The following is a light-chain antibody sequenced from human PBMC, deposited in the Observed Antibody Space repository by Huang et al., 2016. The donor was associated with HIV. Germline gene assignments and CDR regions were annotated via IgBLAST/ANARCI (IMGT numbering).Light chain of an antibody. V-gene: IGKV1-6*01. CDR2: AAS. CDR3: LQDYNYPRT. Sequence: AIQMTQSPSSLSASVGDRVTITCRASQDIRNDLGWYQQRPGKAPKLLIYAASELHTGVTLRFSGSGSVTDFTLTISSLQPEDFATYYCLQDYNYPRTFGQGTKVQV. J-gene: IGKJ1*01. CDR1: QDIRND.